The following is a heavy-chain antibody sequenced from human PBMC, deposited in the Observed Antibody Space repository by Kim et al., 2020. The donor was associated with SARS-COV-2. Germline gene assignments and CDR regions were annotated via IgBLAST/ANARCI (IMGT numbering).Heavy chain of an antibody. J-gene: IGHJ6*02. Sequence: SETLSLTCAVSGGPISSSNWWSWVRQPPGKGLEWIGEIYHSGSTNYNPSLKSRVTISVDKSKNQFSLKLSSVTAADTAVYYCARVSESLTMIVVVRAYYDYGMDVWGQGTTVPVSS. D-gene: IGHD3-22*01. CDR1: GGPISSSNW. CDR2: IYHSGST. V-gene: IGHV4-4*02. CDR3: ARVSESLTMIVVVRAYYDYGMDV.